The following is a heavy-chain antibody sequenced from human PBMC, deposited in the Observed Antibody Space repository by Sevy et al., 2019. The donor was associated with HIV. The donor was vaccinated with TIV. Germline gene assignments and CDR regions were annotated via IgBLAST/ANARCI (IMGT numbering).Heavy chain of an antibody. V-gene: IGHV3-74*01. D-gene: IGHD1-26*01. CDR3: ARGSRGTFGS. CDR2: INTDGKII. Sequence: GGSLRLSCPASGFTFTSDYMHWVRQPPGKGLVWVSNINTDGKIIRYAYTVKGRFTTSRENAKNTLYLQMNSLRAEDTAVYYCARGSRGTFGSWGQGTLVTVSS. J-gene: IGHJ4*02. CDR1: GFTFTSDY.